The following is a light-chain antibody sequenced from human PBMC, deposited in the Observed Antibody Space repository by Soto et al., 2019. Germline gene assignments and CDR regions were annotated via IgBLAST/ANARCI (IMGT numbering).Light chain of an antibody. Sequence: DIQMTQSPSSLSASVGDRVTITCRASQGISNYLAWYQQKPGKVPKLLIYAASTLHSGVPSRFSGSGSGTDFTLTISSLQPEDVATYYCQKYSSAPRTVGQGTKVEIK. CDR1: QGISNY. CDR2: AAS. J-gene: IGKJ1*01. CDR3: QKYSSAPRT. V-gene: IGKV1-27*01.